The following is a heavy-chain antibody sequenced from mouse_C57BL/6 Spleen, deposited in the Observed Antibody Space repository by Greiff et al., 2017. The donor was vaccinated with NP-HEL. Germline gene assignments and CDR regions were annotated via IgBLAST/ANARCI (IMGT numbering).Heavy chain of an antibody. CDR2: IYPGSGST. D-gene: IGHD1-1*01. CDR3: AREGLRSYY. J-gene: IGHJ2*01. CDR1: GYTFPSYW. V-gene: IGHV1-55*01. Sequence: QVQLQQPGAELVKPGASVQMSCKASGYTFPSYWITLVKQRPGQGLEWIGDIYPGSGSTNYNEKFKSKATLTVDTSSSTAYMQLSSLTSEDSAVYYCAREGLRSYYWGQGTTLTVSS.